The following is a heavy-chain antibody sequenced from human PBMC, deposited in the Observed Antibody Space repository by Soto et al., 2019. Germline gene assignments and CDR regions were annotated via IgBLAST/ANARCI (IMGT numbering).Heavy chain of an antibody. Sequence: GGSLRLSCAASGFTVSSNYMSWVRQAPGKGLEWVSVIYSDGSTYYADSVKGRFTISRDNSKNTLYLQMNSLRAEDTAVYYCARDNTQGYSYGFNWFDPWGQGTLVTVSS. CDR1: GFTVSSNY. V-gene: IGHV3-66*01. D-gene: IGHD5-18*01. CDR2: IYSDGST. CDR3: ARDNTQGYSYGFNWFDP. J-gene: IGHJ5*02.